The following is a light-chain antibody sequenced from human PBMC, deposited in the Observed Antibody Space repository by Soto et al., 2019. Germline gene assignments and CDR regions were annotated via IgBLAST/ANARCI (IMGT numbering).Light chain of an antibody. Sequence: QSVLTQPPSASGTPGQRVTISCSGSSSNIGSEHVNWYQQVPGTAPKLLIYANNQRPSGVPDLFSVSKSGTSASLAIGGLQSEDDAGSSSAAWVDTLKGWVFGGGTNLTVL. CDR1: SSNIGSEH. V-gene: IGLV1-44*01. J-gene: IGLJ3*02. CDR3: AAWVDTLKGWV. CDR2: ANN.